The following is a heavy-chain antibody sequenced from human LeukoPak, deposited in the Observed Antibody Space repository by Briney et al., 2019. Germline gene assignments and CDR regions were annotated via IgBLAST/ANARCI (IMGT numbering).Heavy chain of an antibody. CDR3: AREGYCSSTSCYLGWFDP. D-gene: IGHD2-2*01. CDR2: ISGSGGST. Sequence: GGSLRLSCAASGFTFSSYAMSWVRQAPGKGLEWVSAISGSGGSTYYADSVKGRFTISRDNSKNTLYLQMNSLRAEDTAVYYCAREGYCSSTSCYLGWFDPWGQGTLVTVSS. CDR1: GFTFSSYA. J-gene: IGHJ5*02. V-gene: IGHV3-23*01.